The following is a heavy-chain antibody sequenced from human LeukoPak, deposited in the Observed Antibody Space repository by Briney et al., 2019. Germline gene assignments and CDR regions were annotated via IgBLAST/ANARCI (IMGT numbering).Heavy chain of an antibody. J-gene: IGHJ5*02. V-gene: IGHV3-53*01. D-gene: IGHD3-22*01. CDR3: ARVLSGSWDWFDP. CDR1: GFTVSSNY. Sequence: GGSLRLSCAASGFTVSSNYMSWVHQAPGKGLEWVSVIYSGGSTYYADSVKGRFTISRDNSKNTLYLQMNSLRAEETAVYYCARVLSGSWDWFDPWGQGTLVTVSS. CDR2: IYSGGST.